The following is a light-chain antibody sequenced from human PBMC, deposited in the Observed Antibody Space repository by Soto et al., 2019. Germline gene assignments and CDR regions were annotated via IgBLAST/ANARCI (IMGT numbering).Light chain of an antibody. V-gene: IGKV3-11*01. CDR2: DAS. CDR3: QQYGSSIT. Sequence: EIVLTQSPATLSLSPGERATLSCRASQSVNIYLAWYHQKPGHAPRLLIYDASNRATGIPARFSGSGSGTDFTLTISRLEPEDFAVYYCQQYGSSITFGQGTRLEIK. J-gene: IGKJ5*01. CDR1: QSVNIY.